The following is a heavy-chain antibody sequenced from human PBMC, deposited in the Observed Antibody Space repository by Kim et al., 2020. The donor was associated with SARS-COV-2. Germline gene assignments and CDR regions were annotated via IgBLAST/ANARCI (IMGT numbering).Heavy chain of an antibody. CDR3: ALNCRGGSCYNPKPEDERQNPYYYGMDV. D-gene: IGHD2-15*01. CDR2: IIPIFGTA. CDR1: GGTFSSYA. J-gene: IGHJ6*02. Sequence: SVKVSCKASGGTFSSYAISWVRQAPGQGLEWMGGIIPIFGTANYAQKFQGRVTITADESTSTAYMELSSLRSEDTAVYYCALNCRGGSCYNPKPEDERQNPYYYGMDVWGQGTTVTVSS. V-gene: IGHV1-69*13.